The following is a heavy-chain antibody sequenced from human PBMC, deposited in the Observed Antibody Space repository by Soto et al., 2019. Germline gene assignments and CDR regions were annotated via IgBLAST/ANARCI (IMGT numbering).Heavy chain of an antibody. CDR1: GGSISSGGYY. CDR3: ARGPPRYYYDSSGYYRSYSVYYYGMDV. V-gene: IGHV4-31*03. CDR2: IYYSGST. D-gene: IGHD3-22*01. Sequence: QVQLQESGPGLVKPSQTLSLTCTVSGGSISSGGYYWSWIRQHPGKGLEWIGYIYYSGSTYYNPSLKSRVTISVDTSKNQFSLKLSSVTAADTAVYYCARGPPRYYYDSSGYYRSYSVYYYGMDVWGQGTTVTVSS. J-gene: IGHJ6*02.